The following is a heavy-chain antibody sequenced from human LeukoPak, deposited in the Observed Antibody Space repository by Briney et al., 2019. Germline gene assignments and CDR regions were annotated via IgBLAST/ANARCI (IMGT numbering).Heavy chain of an antibody. CDR3: ARDASVVVAATPYYFDY. D-gene: IGHD2-15*01. J-gene: IGHJ4*02. CDR1: GGTFSSYA. Sequence: ASVKVSCKASGGTFSSYAISWVRQAPGQGLEWMGRIIPILGIANYAQKFQGRVTITADKSTSTAYMELSSLRSEDTAVYYCARDASVVVAATPYYFDYWGQGTLVTVSS. V-gene: IGHV1-69*04. CDR2: IIPILGIA.